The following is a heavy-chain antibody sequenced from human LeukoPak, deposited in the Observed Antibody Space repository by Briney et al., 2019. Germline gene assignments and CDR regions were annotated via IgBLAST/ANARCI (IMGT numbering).Heavy chain of an antibody. V-gene: IGHV3-33*03. CDR2: IWYDGSNK. J-gene: IGHJ3*02. D-gene: IGHD5-12*01. CDR1: GFTFSTYG. CDR3: LVVATRNAFDI. Sequence: SLTLSCAASGFTFSTYGMHWVRQAPGKGLEWVAVIWYDGSNKYYADSVRGRFTISRDNAKNTLYLQMNSLRAEDTAVYYCLVVATRNAFDIWGQGTMVPVSS.